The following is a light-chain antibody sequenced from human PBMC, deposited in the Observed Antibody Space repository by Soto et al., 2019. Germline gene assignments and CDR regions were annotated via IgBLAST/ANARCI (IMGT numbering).Light chain of an antibody. J-gene: IGKJ1*01. CDR1: QSLRRS. CDR2: DAS. Sequence: ETMMTQSPYTLSVSLGDRATLSCRASQSLRRSLAWYQQKPGKAPRLLIYDASTRATGIPARFSGSGSGTDFTLTISGLQSEDFEVYYCQQYNNWPQTFGQGTKVDIK. CDR3: QQYNNWPQT. V-gene: IGKV3-15*01.